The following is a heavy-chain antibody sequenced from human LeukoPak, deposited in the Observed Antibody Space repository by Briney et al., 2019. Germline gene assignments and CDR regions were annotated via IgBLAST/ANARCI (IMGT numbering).Heavy chain of an antibody. D-gene: IGHD5-12*01. J-gene: IGHJ4*02. Sequence: PGGSLGLSCVASGFAFSSYWMHWVRQAPGKGLVWVSRINSDGSSTSYADSVKGRFTISRDNAKNTLYLQMNSLRAEDTAVYYCARSRQADIVAYFDYWGQGTLVTVSS. CDR2: INSDGSST. CDR3: ARSRQADIVAYFDY. V-gene: IGHV3-74*01. CDR1: GFAFSSYW.